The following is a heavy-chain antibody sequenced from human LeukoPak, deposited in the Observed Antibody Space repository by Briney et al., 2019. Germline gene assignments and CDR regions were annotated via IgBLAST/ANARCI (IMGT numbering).Heavy chain of an antibody. CDR1: GYTFTSYG. V-gene: IGHV1-18*01. CDR2: VSTYNGNT. D-gene: IGHD1-26*01. CDR3: ARRSGSYSHSDF. Sequence: GASVTVSCTASGYTFTSYGIIWVRQAPAQGLEWMGRVSTYNGNTDYAPKLQDGVTMTTDTYTNTAYMELRSLRSDDTAVYYCARRSGSYSHSDFWGQGTLVTVSS. J-gene: IGHJ4*02.